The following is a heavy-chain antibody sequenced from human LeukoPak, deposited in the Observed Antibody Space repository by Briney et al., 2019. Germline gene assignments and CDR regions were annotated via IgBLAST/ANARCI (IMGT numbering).Heavy chain of an antibody. Sequence: ASVKVSCKASGYTFTSYGISWVRQAPGQGLEWMGWISAYNGNTNYAQKLQGRVTMTTDTSTSTAYMELRSLRSDDTAVYYCARDIVVVVAAQTDPAEYFQHWGQGTLVTVSS. CDR1: GYTFTSYG. V-gene: IGHV1-18*01. D-gene: IGHD2-15*01. CDR3: ARDIVVVVAAQTDPAEYFQH. J-gene: IGHJ1*01. CDR2: ISAYNGNT.